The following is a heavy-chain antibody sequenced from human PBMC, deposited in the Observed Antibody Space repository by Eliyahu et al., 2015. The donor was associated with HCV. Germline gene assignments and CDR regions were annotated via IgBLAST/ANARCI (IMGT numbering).Heavy chain of an antibody. CDR2: INPSGGST. D-gene: IGHD6-19*01. CDR3: ARSLPRSGWYDYYYYYYGMDV. J-gene: IGHJ6*02. Sequence: QVQLVQSGAEVKKPGASVKVSCKASGYTFXSYYXHXVRQAPGQGLEWMGIINPSGGSTSYAQKLQGRVTMTRDTSTSTVYMELSSLRSEDTAVYYCARSLPRSGWYDYYYYYYGMDVWGQGTTVTVSS. CDR1: GYTFXSYY. V-gene: IGHV1-46*04.